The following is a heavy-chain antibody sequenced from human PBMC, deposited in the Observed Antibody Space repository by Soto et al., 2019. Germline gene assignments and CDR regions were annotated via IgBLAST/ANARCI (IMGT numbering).Heavy chain of an antibody. CDR1: GYTFTSYD. Sequence: ASVKVSCKASGYTFTSYDINWVRQATGQGLEWKGWMNPNSGNTGYAQEFQGRVTMTRNTSISTAYMELSSLRSEDTAVYYCARVRVYYDYIWGSYRQRYYFDYWGQGTLVTVSS. CDR3: ARVRVYYDYIWGSYRQRYYFDY. V-gene: IGHV1-8*01. J-gene: IGHJ4*02. CDR2: MNPNSGNT. D-gene: IGHD3-16*02.